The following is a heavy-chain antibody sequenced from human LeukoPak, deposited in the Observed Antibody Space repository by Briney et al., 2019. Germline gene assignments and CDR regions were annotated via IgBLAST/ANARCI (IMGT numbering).Heavy chain of an antibody. Sequence: GGSLRLSCSVSGFRFSYYGMHWVRQAPGKGLEWVAFIRFDGSEEYYADAVKGRFTISRDNSKNTLYLQMNSLRAEDTAVYYCAKGDTTWELPHDYWGQGTLVTVSS. CDR1: GFRFSYYG. D-gene: IGHD1-26*01. CDR3: AKGDTTWELPHDY. V-gene: IGHV3-30*02. J-gene: IGHJ4*02. CDR2: IRFDGSEE.